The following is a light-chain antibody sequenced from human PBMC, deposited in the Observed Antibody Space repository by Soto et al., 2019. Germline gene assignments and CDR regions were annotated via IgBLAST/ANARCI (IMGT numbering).Light chain of an antibody. J-gene: IGKJ1*01. CDR1: QSITSN. CDR2: EAS. Sequence: VMTQSHATLSGSPGERATLSCRASQSITSNLAWYKPRPGQTTRLLIYEASTRDTGIPVRVSGSGSGTEFTLTITSLQSEDFAVYCCQQYYKLPWTFGQGTQVDIK. CDR3: QQYYKLPWT. V-gene: IGKV3-15*01.